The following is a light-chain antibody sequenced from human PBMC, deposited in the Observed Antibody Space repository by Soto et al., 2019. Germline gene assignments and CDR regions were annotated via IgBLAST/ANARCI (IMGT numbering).Light chain of an antibody. CDR1: QSVGSL. CDR2: GAS. V-gene: IGKV3-20*01. J-gene: IGKJ1*01. CDR3: QQYGSSGT. Sequence: EIVLTQSPGTLSLSPGERAILSCRASQSVGSLLAWYQHNPGQAPRLLIYGASNRATGIPDRFSGSGSGTDFTLTISRLEPEDFAVYYCQQYGSSGTFGQGTKVDI.